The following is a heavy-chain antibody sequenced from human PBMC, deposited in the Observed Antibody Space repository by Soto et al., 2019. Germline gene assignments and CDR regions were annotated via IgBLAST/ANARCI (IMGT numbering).Heavy chain of an antibody. J-gene: IGHJ4*02. Sequence: GESLKISCAVSGFTFSNYDMHWVRQAPGKGLEWVAVISSDGNNEYYADSVKGRFTISRDNSKNTLYLQMNSLRAEDTAVYYCAASGWLVYYPYYLAYWGQGTLVTVSS. D-gene: IGHD3-3*01. V-gene: IGHV3-30*14. CDR2: ISSDGNNE. CDR3: AASGWLVYYPYYLAY. CDR1: GFTFSNYD.